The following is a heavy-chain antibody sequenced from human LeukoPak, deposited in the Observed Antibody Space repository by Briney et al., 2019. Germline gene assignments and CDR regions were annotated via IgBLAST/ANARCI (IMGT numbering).Heavy chain of an antibody. J-gene: IGHJ4*02. CDR3: ARRRDLYSGSYYPFDY. V-gene: IGHV5-51*01. Sequence: GESLKISCKGSGYSFTSYWIGWVRQMPGKGLEGMGIIYPGDSDARYSPSFQGQVTISADKSISTAYLQWSSLKASDTAIYYCARRRDLYSGSYYPFDYWGQGTLVTVSS. CDR2: IYPGDSDA. D-gene: IGHD1-26*01. CDR1: GYSFTSYW.